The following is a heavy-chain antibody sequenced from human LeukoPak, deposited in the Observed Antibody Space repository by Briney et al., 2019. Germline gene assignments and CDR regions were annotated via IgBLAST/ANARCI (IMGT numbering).Heavy chain of an antibody. CDR1: GYTFTSYG. V-gene: IGHV1-18*01. Sequence: GASVKVSCKASGYTFTSYGISWVRQAPGQGLEWMGWISAYNGNTNYAQKLQGRVTMTTDTSTSTAYMELRGLRSDDTAVYYCARTDSYSSSSHFQHWGQGTLVTVSS. CDR2: ISAYNGNT. CDR3: ARTDSYSSSSHFQH. D-gene: IGHD6-6*01. J-gene: IGHJ1*01.